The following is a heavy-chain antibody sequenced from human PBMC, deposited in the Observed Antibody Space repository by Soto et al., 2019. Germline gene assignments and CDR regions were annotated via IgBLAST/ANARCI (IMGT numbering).Heavy chain of an antibody. Sequence: SETLSLTCAVYGGSFSGYYWSWIRQPPGKGLEWIGEINHSGSTNYNPSLKSRVTISVDTTKNQFSLRLSSVTAADTAVYYCARGLLVLRYCSGGSCYSEAFDIWGQGTMVTVSS. D-gene: IGHD2-15*01. J-gene: IGHJ3*02. CDR1: GGSFSGYY. CDR3: ARGLLVLRYCSGGSCYSEAFDI. V-gene: IGHV4-34*01. CDR2: INHSGST.